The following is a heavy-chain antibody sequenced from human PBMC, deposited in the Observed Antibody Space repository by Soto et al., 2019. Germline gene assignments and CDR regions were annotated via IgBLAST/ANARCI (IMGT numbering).Heavy chain of an antibody. J-gene: IGHJ4*02. CDR1: GGTFSSNS. CDR2: IIPIFGTA. CDR3: AASTPRGRAVAGATAFDY. V-gene: IGHV1-69*01. Sequence: SVKLYPEAPGGTFSSNSMNWERQSPVQGFEWIGAIIPIFGTANYAQKFQGRVTITADESTSTAYSELCILRSEDTAVYYCAASTPRGRAVAGATAFDYLDQGTLVAASS. D-gene: IGHD6-19*01.